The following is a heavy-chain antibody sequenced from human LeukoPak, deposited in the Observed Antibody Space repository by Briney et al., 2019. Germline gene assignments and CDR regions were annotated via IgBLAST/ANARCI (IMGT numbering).Heavy chain of an antibody. CDR1: GGSISSSSYY. Sequence: SETLSLTCTVSGGSISSSSYYWGWIRQPPGKRLEWIGSIYYSGSTYYNPSLKSRVTISVDTSKNQFSLKLSSVTAADTAVYYCARHAKDIVVVVAATPFDYWGQGTLVTVSS. D-gene: IGHD2-15*01. V-gene: IGHV4-39*01. CDR2: IYYSGST. CDR3: ARHAKDIVVVVAATPFDY. J-gene: IGHJ4*02.